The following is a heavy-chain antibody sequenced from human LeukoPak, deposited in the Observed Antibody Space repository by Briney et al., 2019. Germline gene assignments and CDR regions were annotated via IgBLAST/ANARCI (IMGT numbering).Heavy chain of an antibody. CDR3: ARDIPDYYDSSGYYHYYFDY. V-gene: IGHV3-21*01. CDR2: ISSSSSYI. Sequence: PGGSLRLSCAASGFTFSSYSMNWVRQAPGKGLEWVSSISSSSSYIYYADSVKGRFTISRDNAKNSLYLQMNSLRAEDTAVYYCARDIPDYYDSSGYYHYYFDYWGQGTLVTVSS. J-gene: IGHJ4*02. D-gene: IGHD3-22*01. CDR1: GFTFSSYS.